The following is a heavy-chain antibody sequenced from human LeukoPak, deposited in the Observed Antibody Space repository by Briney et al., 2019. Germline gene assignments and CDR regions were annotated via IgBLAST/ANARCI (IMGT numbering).Heavy chain of an antibody. V-gene: IGHV5-51*01. CDR1: GYSFTDYW. CDR2: TYLGGSNT. CDR3: ARAQNGDYRFDP. Sequence: GESLKISCEDSGYSFTDYWIGWVRQMPGKGLEWMGITYLGGSNTIYNPPFQGQVTISADRSISTAYLQWSSLKASDSAIYYCARAQNGDYRFDPWGQGTLVTVSS. D-gene: IGHD4-17*01. J-gene: IGHJ5*02.